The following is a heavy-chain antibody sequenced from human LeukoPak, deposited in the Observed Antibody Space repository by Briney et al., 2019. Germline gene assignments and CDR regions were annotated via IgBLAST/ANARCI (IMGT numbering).Heavy chain of an antibody. Sequence: PGGSLRLSCAASGFTFSSYGMHWVRQAPGKGLEWVAVISYDGSNKYYADSVKGRFTISRDNSKNTLYLQMNSLRVEDTAVYYCAKGHYGSGSYYYTDYWGQGTLVTVSS. V-gene: IGHV3-30*18. J-gene: IGHJ4*02. CDR1: GFTFSSYG. CDR3: AKGHYGSGSYYYTDY. CDR2: ISYDGSNK. D-gene: IGHD3-10*01.